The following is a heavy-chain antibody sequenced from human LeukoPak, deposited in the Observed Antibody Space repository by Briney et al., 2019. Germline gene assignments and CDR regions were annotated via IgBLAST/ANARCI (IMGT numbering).Heavy chain of an antibody. CDR1: GYTFTSYY. CDR2: INPSGGST. D-gene: IGHD5-24*01. Sequence: ASVTVSCKASGYTFTSYYMHWVRQAPGQGLEWMGIINPSGGSTSYAQKFQGRVTMTRDMSTSTVYMELSSLRSEDTAVYYCARGKDGYNYYYYYYYMDVWGKGTTVTVSS. CDR3: ARGKDGYNYYYYYYYMDV. V-gene: IGHV1-46*01. J-gene: IGHJ6*03.